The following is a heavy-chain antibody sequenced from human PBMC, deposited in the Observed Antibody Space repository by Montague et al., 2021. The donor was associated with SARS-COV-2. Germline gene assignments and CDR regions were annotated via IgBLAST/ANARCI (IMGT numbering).Heavy chain of an antibody. J-gene: IGHJ4*02. V-gene: IGHV3-9*01. Sequence: SLRLSCAASGFDFGEYAMHWVRQTPGKGLEWVSGISWNSDSSDYVDSVKGRFSISRDNAKKSLYLQMNSLRPEDTASYYCAKDIGTETIYEAFFDEWGQGTLVTVSS. D-gene: IGHD3-16*01. CDR2: ISWNSDSS. CDR3: AKDIGTETIYEAFFDE. CDR1: GFDFGEYA.